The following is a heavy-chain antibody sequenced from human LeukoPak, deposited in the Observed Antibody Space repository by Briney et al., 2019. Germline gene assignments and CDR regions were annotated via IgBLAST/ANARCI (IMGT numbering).Heavy chain of an antibody. D-gene: IGHD4-17*01. J-gene: IGHJ6*04. CDR3: ARDVAYYGDYPYVLDV. V-gene: IGHV4-59*01. Sequence: PSETLSLTFSVSGVSISSYYWTWLGPPPGKGLDWIGDIYYGGSTKYNPSVKSRVSISADTSKNQLSLKMTSVTAADTAVYYCARDVAYYGDYPYVLDVWGKGTTVTVSS. CDR2: IYYGGST. CDR1: GVSISSYY.